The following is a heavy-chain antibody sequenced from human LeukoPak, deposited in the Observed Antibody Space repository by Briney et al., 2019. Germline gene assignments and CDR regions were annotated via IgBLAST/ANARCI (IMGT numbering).Heavy chain of an antibody. Sequence: GGSLRLSCAASGFTFSSYEMNWVRQAPGKGLEWVSYISSSGSTIYYADSVKGRFTISRDNAKNSLYLQMNSLRAEDTAVYYCARDAYSSGWYPTYYFNYWGQGTLVTVSS. J-gene: IGHJ4*02. CDR2: ISSSGSTI. CDR3: ARDAYSSGWYPTYYFNY. V-gene: IGHV3-48*03. CDR1: GFTFSSYE. D-gene: IGHD6-19*01.